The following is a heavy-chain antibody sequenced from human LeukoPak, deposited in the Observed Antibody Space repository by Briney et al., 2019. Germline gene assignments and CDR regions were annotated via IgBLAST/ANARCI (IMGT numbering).Heavy chain of an antibody. D-gene: IGHD4-17*01. CDR1: GGSISSSSYY. Sequence: SETLSLTCTLSGGSISSSSYYWGWIRQPPGKGLEWIGSIYYSGSTYYNPSLKSRVTISVDTSKNQFSLKLSSVTAADTAVYYCARDLPRDDYGDYHDAFDIWGQGTMVTVSS. V-gene: IGHV4-39*02. J-gene: IGHJ3*02. CDR3: ARDLPRDDYGDYHDAFDI. CDR2: IYYSGST.